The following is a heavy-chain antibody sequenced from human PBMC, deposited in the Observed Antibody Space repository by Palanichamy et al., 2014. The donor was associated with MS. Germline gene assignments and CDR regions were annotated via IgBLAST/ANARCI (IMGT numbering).Heavy chain of an antibody. Sequence: EVQLLESGGGLLQPGGSLRLSCAASGFTFSSYAMTWVRQAPGKGLEWVSVISGSDGTTYYADSVKGRFTISRDNSKNTLYLQMNSLRTEDTAVYYCARDERGSTPTGYFDYWGQGTLVTVSS. J-gene: IGHJ4*02. CDR2: ISGSDGTT. D-gene: IGHD1-1*01. CDR1: GFTFSSYA. V-gene: IGHV3-23*01. CDR3: ARDERGSTPTGYFDY.